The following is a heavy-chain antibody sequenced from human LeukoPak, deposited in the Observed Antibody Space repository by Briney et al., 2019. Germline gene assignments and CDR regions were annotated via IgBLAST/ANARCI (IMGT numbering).Heavy chain of an antibody. CDR3: AKAVNFDWLPNDY. Sequence: GSLRLSCAASGFTFSSYAMSWVRQAPGKGLEWVSGISGSGGSTYYADSVKGRFTISRDNSKNTLYLQMNSLRAEDTAVYYCAKAVNFDWLPNDYWGQGTLVTVSS. V-gene: IGHV3-23*01. D-gene: IGHD3-9*01. CDR1: GFTFSSYA. CDR2: ISGSGGST. J-gene: IGHJ4*02.